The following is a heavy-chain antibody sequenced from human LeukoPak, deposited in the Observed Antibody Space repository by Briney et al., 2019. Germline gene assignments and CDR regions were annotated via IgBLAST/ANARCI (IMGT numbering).Heavy chain of an antibody. V-gene: IGHV4-61*02. J-gene: IGHJ4*02. D-gene: IGHD6-13*01. CDR1: GGSISSGSYY. CDR3: ARTNSSSWYVPLAY. Sequence: SETLSLTCTVSGGSISSGSYYWSWIRQPAGKGLEWIGRIYTSGSTNYNPSLKSRVTISVDTSKNQFSLKLSSVTAADTAVYYCARTNSSSWYVPLAYWGQGTLVTVSS. CDR2: IYTSGST.